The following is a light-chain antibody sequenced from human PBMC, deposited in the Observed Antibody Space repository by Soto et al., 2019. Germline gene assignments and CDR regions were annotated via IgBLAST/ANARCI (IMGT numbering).Light chain of an antibody. Sequence: QSVLTQPPSASGTPGQRVTISCSGSSSNIGSHVVYWYQQLAGTAPKLLMYNNNQRPSGVPDRLSGSKSGTSASLVISGLQSEEEADDYCAVWDDSLEGWVFGGGTKLTVL. V-gene: IGLV1-44*01. J-gene: IGLJ3*02. CDR2: NNN. CDR1: SSNIGSHV. CDR3: AVWDDSLEGWV.